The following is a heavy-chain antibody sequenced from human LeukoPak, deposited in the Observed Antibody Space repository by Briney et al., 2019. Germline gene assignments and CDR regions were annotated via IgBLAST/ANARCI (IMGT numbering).Heavy chain of an antibody. Sequence: SETLSLTCTVSGGSISSGGYYWSWIRQPPGKGLEWIGYIYHSGSTYYNPSLKSRVTMSVDRSKNQFSLKLNSVTAADTAMYYCARAVHSSAWFDYWGQGTLVTVSS. CDR1: GGSISSGGYY. V-gene: IGHV4-30-2*01. CDR3: ARAVHSSAWFDY. CDR2: IYHSGST. J-gene: IGHJ4*02. D-gene: IGHD3-22*01.